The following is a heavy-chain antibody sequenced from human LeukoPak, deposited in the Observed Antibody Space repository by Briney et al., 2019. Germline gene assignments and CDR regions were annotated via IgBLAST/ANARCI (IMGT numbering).Heavy chain of an antibody. CDR2: IYYSGST. V-gene: IGHV4-59*01. D-gene: IGHD3-10*01. CDR1: GGSISSYY. Sequence: SETLSLTCTVSGGSISSYYWSWIRQPPGKGLEWIGYIYYSGSTNYNPSLKSRVTISVDTSKNQFSLKLSSVTAADTAVYYCARGDYGSGSYQVDYWSQGTLVTVSS. J-gene: IGHJ4*02. CDR3: ARGDYGSGSYQVDY.